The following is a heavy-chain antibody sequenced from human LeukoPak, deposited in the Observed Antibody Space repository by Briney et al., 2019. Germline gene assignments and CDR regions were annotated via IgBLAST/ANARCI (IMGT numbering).Heavy chain of an antibody. Sequence: GGSVRLSCAASGFTFSSYAMSWVRQAPGKGLEWVSAISGSGGSTYYADSVKGRFTISRDNSKNTLYLQMKSVRAEDRAVYYCAKANFHLEDWGQGTLVTVSS. CDR2: ISGSGGST. J-gene: IGHJ4*02. V-gene: IGHV3-23*01. D-gene: IGHD1-1*01. CDR3: AKANFHLED. CDR1: GFTFSSYA.